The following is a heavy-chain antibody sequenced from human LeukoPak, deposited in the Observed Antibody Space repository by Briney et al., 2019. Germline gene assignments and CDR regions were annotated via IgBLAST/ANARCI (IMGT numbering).Heavy chain of an antibody. CDR2: ISWNSGSI. J-gene: IGHJ6*03. D-gene: IGHD3-3*01. CDR1: GFTFDDYA. CDR3: ARDRFLEWLFYYMDV. V-gene: IGHV3-9*01. Sequence: PGRSLRLSCAASGFTFDDYAMHWVRHGPGKGLEWVSGISWNSGSIGYADSVKGRFTISRDNAKNSLYLQMNSLRAEDTAVYYCARDRFLEWLFYYMDVWGKGTTVTVSS.